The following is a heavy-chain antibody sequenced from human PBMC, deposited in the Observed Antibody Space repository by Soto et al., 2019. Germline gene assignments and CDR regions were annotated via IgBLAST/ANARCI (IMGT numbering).Heavy chain of an antibody. V-gene: IGHV4-4*02. J-gene: IGHJ4*02. D-gene: IGHD2-2*01. CDR3: ARVPDY. CDR1: GYSISSTHC. Sequence: SETLSLTCVFSGYSISSTHCWTWVRQTPGTGLEWIGYIYYTGSTTYNPSLKSRVTISVDKSNNQFSLKLSSLTAADTAVYYCARVPDYWGQGILVTVSS. CDR2: IYYTGST.